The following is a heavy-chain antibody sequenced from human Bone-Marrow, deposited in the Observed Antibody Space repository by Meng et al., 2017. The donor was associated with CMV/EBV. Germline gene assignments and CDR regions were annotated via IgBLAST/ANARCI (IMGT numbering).Heavy chain of an antibody. V-gene: IGHV3-13*01. CDR1: GFTFSSYD. J-gene: IGHJ6*02. CDR3: ARGPRSGWPYYYYYGMDV. CDR2: IGTAGDT. Sequence: GESLKTSFAASGFTFSSYDMHWVRQATGKGLEWVSAIGTAGDTYYPGSVKGRFTISRENAKNSLYLQMNSLGAGEAAGYYCARGPRSGWPYYYYYGMDVWGQGTTVTVSS. D-gene: IGHD6-19*01.